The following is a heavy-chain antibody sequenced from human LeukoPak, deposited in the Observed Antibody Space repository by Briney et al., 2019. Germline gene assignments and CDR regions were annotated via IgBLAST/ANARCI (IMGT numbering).Heavy chain of an antibody. D-gene: IGHD3-22*01. CDR3: ARGGAYYYDSSGYYPSYFDY. Sequence: PGGSLRLSCAASGFTFSSYAMHWVRQAPGKGLEWVAVISYDGSNKYYADSVKGRFTISRDNSKNTLYLQMNSLRAEDTAVYYCARGGAYYYDSSGYYPSYFDYWGQGTLVTVSS. CDR1: GFTFSSYA. V-gene: IGHV3-30-3*01. CDR2: ISYDGSNK. J-gene: IGHJ4*02.